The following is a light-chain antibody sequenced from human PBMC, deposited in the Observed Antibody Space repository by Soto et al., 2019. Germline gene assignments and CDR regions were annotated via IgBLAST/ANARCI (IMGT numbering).Light chain of an antibody. CDR2: DAS. CDR1: EDISTW. J-gene: IGKJ1*01. CDR3: QPYNSYWT. Sequence: DIQMTQSPSCVSASLGDRGIITFRSSEDISTWLAWYQQKPGKAPKLLIYDASSLESGVPSRFSGSGSGTEFTLTISSLQPDDFATYYCQPYNSYWTFGQGTKVDIK. V-gene: IGKV1-5*01.